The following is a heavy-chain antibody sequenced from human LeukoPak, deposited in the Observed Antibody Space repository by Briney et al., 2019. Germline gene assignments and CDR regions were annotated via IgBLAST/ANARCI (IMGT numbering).Heavy chain of an antibody. CDR1: GFIFSSYD. V-gene: IGHV3-13*04. D-gene: IGHD3-9*01. CDR3: ERVKGGNSDWSRDAFDI. CDR2: IGTTGDT. J-gene: IGHJ3*02. Sequence: GGSLRLSCAASGFIFSSYDFHWVRQPTGKGLEWVSAIGTTGDTYYSDSVKGRFTISRENAKSSLYLQMNSLRVGDTAVYFCERVKGGNSDWSRDAFDIWGQGTMVAVSS.